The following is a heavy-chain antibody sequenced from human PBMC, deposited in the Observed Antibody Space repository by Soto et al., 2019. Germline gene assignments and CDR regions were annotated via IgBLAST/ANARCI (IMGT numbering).Heavy chain of an antibody. D-gene: IGHD6-19*01. V-gene: IGHV4-59*01. CDR2: VYYTGST. CDR3: ARSVAVPGAHIDY. J-gene: IGHJ4*02. CDR1: GGSISGSY. Sequence: QVQLQESGPELVKPSETLCLTCSVSGGSISGSYWSWIRQSPGKGLEWLGYVYYTGSTNYSPSLRSRVSISVDTSKNEFSLRLSSVTAADTAVYFCARSVAVPGAHIDYWGQGTQVTVSS.